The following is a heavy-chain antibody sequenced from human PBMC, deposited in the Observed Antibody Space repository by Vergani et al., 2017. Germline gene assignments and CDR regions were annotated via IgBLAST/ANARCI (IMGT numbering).Heavy chain of an antibody. CDR3: ATVRYLKWTQQLVPGFDY. Sequence: QVQLVQSGAEVKKPGASVKVSCKASGYTFTGYYMHWVRQAPGQGLEWMGWINPNSGGTNYAQKFQGWVTMTRDTSISTAYMELSSLRSEDTAVYYCATVRYLKWTQQLVPGFDYWGQGTLVTVAS. CDR2: INPNSGGT. J-gene: IGHJ4*02. CDR1: GYTFTGYY. V-gene: IGHV1-2*04. D-gene: IGHD6-13*01.